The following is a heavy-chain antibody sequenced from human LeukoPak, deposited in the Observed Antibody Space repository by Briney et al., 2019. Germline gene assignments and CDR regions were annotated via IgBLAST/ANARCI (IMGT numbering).Heavy chain of an antibody. V-gene: IGHV4-4*07. J-gene: IGHJ4*02. CDR3: ARRDTHSGWSFDL. CDR2: IHASGTT. CDR1: GGSIGNYH. Sequence: SETLSLTCSVSGGSIGNYHWSWIRQPAGKGLEWIGQIHASGTTNYYPPLKSRLTMSIHTPENQVSLTVTSVTAADSALYYCARRDTHSGWSFDLWGQGALVLVSS. D-gene: IGHD5-12*01.